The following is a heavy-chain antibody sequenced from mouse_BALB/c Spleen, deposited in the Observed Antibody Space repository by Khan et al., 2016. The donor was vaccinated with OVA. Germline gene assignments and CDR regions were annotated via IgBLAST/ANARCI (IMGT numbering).Heavy chain of an antibody. J-gene: IGHJ4*01. V-gene: IGHV1-76*01. CDR2: IYPGTGST. D-gene: IGHD1-1*01. CDR1: GYIFTNYW. CDR3: ARDNGLHYYGMYY. Sequence: QVQLKESGAELVRPGASVKLSCKTSGYIFTNYWIHWVKQRSGQGLEWIARIYPGTGSTYYNEQFKGQATLTAENSSSTAYMQLSSLKSEDSAVXDCARDNGLHYYGMYYWGQVTSVTVSS.